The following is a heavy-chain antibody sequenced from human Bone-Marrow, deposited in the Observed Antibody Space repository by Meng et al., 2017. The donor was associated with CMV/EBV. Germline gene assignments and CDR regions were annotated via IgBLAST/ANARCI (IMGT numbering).Heavy chain of an antibody. D-gene: IGHD6-25*01. CDR3: AYYSSSGYYFDY. Sequence: GESLKISCAASGFVFSGHAMHWVRQTPAKGLEWLAFIKYDGSATHYVDSVKGRFVISRDNSRNTLYLRMNSLRSEDSGVYYCAYYSSSGYYFDYWGRGTLVTVPQ. V-gene: IGHV3-30*02. CDR2: IKYDGSAT. CDR1: GFVFSGHA. J-gene: IGHJ4*02.